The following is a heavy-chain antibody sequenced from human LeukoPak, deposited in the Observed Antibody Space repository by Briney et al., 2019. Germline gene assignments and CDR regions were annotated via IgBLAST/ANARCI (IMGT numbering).Heavy chain of an antibody. CDR3: ARLGFSRPYYYYYMDV. J-gene: IGHJ6*03. V-gene: IGHV1-8*01. CDR2: MNPNSGNT. D-gene: IGHD1-26*01. CDR1: GYTFTSYD. Sequence: GASVKVSCKASGYTFTSYDINWVRQATGQRLEWMGWMNPNSGNTGYAQKFQGRVTMTRNTSISTAYMELSSLRSEDTAVYYCARLGFSRPYYYYYMDVWGKGTTVTVSS.